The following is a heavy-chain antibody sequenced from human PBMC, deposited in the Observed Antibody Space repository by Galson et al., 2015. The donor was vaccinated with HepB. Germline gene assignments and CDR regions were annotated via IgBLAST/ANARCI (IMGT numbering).Heavy chain of an antibody. Sequence: SVKVSCKASGYTFTSYYMHWVRQAPGQGLEWMGIINPSGGSTSYAQKFQGRVTMTRDTSTSTVYMELSSLRSEDTAVYYCARGRRYTEGRRYNWFDPWGQGTLVTVSS. J-gene: IGHJ5*02. V-gene: IGHV1-46*01. D-gene: IGHD5-12*01. CDR2: INPSGGST. CDR1: GYTFTSYY. CDR3: ARGRRYTEGRRYNWFDP.